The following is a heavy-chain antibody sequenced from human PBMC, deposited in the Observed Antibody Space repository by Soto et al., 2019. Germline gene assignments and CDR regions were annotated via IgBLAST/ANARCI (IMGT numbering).Heavy chain of an antibody. Sequence: SLRLSCAASGFTFSNYAMSWVRQAPGKGLEWVSSISGSGGSTHYADSVKGRFTISRDNSKNTLYLQMNSLRAEDTAVYYCAREAWTAAGTFDYWGQGTLVTVSS. CDR1: GFTFSNYA. J-gene: IGHJ4*02. D-gene: IGHD6-13*01. CDR2: ISGSGGST. V-gene: IGHV3-23*01. CDR3: AREAWTAAGTFDY.